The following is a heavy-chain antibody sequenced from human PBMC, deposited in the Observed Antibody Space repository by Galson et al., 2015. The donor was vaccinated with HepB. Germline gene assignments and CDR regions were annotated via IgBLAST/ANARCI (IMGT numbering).Heavy chain of an antibody. V-gene: IGHV4-61*02. Sequence: TLSLTCTVSGGAISRGSYYWSWIRQPAGKGLEWIGRMYTSGSTNYNPFLKSRVTMSVDTSKIQFSLKLNSVTAADTAVYYCARGYYYDSGRDRRPRYYMDVWGKGTTVTVSS. CDR2: MYTSGST. J-gene: IGHJ6*03. CDR3: ARGYYYDSGRDRRPRYYMDV. CDR1: GGAISRGSYY. D-gene: IGHD3-10*01.